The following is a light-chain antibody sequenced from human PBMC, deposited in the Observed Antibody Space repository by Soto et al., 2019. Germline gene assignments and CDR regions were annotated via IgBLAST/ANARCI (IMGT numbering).Light chain of an antibody. CDR2: GAS. J-gene: IGKJ2*01. CDR1: QSVSRN. Sequence: DIVMTQSPSTLSVSPGDRATLSCRASQSVSRNLAWYQQKPGQAPRLLIYGASTRATGFPPRFSGSGSGTEFTLTISSLQSEDFAVYYCQQYNNCPRTFGQGTKLEIK. V-gene: IGKV3-15*01. CDR3: QQYNNCPRT.